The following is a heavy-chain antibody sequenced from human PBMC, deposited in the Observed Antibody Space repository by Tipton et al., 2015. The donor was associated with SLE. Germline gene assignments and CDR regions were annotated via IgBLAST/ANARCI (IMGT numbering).Heavy chain of an antibody. D-gene: IGHD1-26*01. CDR3: ARVESGSYGVAFDI. CDR1: DYSITSGHY. J-gene: IGHJ3*02. CDR2: IDYSGST. Sequence: TLSLTCTVSDYSITSGHYWTWIRQSPGKGLKWIGDIDYSGSTNYNPSLKSRVTISVDTSKNQFSLKLSSVTAADTAVYYCARVESGSYGVAFDIWGQGTMVTVSS. V-gene: IGHV4-59*11.